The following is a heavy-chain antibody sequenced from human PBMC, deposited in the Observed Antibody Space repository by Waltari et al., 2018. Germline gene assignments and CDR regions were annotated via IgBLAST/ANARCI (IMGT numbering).Heavy chain of an antibody. J-gene: IGHJ4*02. CDR1: GGSISSHY. V-gene: IGHV4-59*11. CDR3: ARGAMAGNFDY. CDR2: IYYSGGT. D-gene: IGHD6-19*01. Sequence: QVQLQESGPGLVKPSETLSLTCTVSGGSISSHYWSWIRQPPGKGLAWIWYIYYSGGTNYNPALKSRVTISVDTSKNQFSLKLSAGTAAYTAVYYCARGAMAGNFDYWGQGTLVTVSS.